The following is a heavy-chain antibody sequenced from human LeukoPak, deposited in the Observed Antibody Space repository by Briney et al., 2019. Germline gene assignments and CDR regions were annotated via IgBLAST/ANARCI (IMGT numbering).Heavy chain of an antibody. CDR3: ARGPYSSGFDY. Sequence: PGGSLRLSCAASGFTFSSYAMHWVRQAPGKGLEWVAVISYDGSNKYYADSVKGRFTISRDNSKNTLYLQMNSLRAEDTAVYYCARGPYSSGFDYWGQGTLVTVSS. V-gene: IGHV3-30*04. CDR1: GFTFSSYA. D-gene: IGHD6-19*01. CDR2: ISYDGSNK. J-gene: IGHJ4*02.